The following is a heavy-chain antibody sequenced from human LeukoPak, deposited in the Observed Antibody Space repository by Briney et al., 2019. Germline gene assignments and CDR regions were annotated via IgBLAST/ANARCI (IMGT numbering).Heavy chain of an antibody. CDR3: AKHDFWCGYY. J-gene: IGHJ4*02. D-gene: IGHD3-3*01. CDR2: ISYDGSNK. V-gene: IGHV3-30*18. Sequence: GGSLRLSCAASGFTFSSYGMHWVRQAPGKGLEWVAVISYDGSNKYYADSVKGRFTISRDNSKNTLYLQMNSLRAEDTAVYYCAKHDFWCGYYWGRGTLVTVSS. CDR1: GFTFSSYG.